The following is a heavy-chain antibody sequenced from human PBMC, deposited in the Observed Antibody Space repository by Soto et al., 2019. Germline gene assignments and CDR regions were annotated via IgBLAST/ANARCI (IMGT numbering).Heavy chain of an antibody. CDR1: GVTFSSYS. Sequence: EVQLVESGGGLVHPGGPLRLSCQASGVTFSSYSMVWVPQAPGKGLEWVSYISSGTSTIYHADSVKGRFTPSRDNAKNSTYLQLNSLRVEDTGVYYCARELGFDAVARMDVWGQGTTVTVSS. V-gene: IGHV3-48*01. CDR2: ISSGTSTI. D-gene: IGHD6-19*01. CDR3: ARELGFDAVARMDV. J-gene: IGHJ6*02.